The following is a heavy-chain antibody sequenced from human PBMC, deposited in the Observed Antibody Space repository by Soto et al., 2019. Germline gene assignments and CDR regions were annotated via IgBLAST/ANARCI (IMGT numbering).Heavy chain of an antibody. CDR3: ATHQTEYLLGY. Sequence: VQLVESGGGLVKPGGSLRLSCTTSGITFGNVWMSWVRQAPGKGLEWVGRIISNIGGGTTDYAAPVKGRFSISRDDSINTVYLHLNSLKIDDTAVYFCATHQTEYLLGYWGQGTLVTV. CDR2: IISNIGGGTT. J-gene: IGHJ4*02. D-gene: IGHD3-10*01. V-gene: IGHV3-15*01. CDR1: GITFGNVW.